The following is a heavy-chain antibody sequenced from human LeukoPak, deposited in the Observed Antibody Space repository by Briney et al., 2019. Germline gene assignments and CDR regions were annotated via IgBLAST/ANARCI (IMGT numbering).Heavy chain of an antibody. J-gene: IGHJ3*02. CDR3: VRADYNGGNPGSFDI. D-gene: IGHD2-8*01. Sequence: PSETLSLTCTVSGASITIGAESYHWGWIRQPPGKGLEWIGTIYYTGISYYNPSLESRVTSSLDTSKNQFSLTLNSVTAADTAVYYCVRADYNGGNPGSFDIWGRGTMVAVSS. CDR2: IYYTGIS. CDR1: GASITIGAESYH. V-gene: IGHV4-39*07.